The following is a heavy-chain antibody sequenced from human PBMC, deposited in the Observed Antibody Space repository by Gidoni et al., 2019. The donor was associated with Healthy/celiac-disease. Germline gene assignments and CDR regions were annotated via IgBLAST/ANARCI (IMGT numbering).Heavy chain of an antibody. CDR1: GGSISLGAYY. V-gene: IGHV4-31*03. CDR2: IYYSGST. D-gene: IGHD3-10*01. Sequence: QVQLQESGPGLVNPSQTLSLTCTVSGGSISLGAYYWSWIRQHPGKGLEWIGYIYYSGSTYYNPSLKSRVTISVDTSKNQFSRKLSSVTAADTAVYYGARGRITMVRGVINRYGMDVWGQGTTVTVSS. J-gene: IGHJ6*02. CDR3: ARGRITMVRGVINRYGMDV.